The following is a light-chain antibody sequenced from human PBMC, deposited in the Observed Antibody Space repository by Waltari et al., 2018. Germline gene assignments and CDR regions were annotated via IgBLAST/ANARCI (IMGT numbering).Light chain of an antibody. CDR1: TSDVGAHPY. Sequence: QSALTQPASVSVSPGPSITVSCTGPTSDVGAHPYVSWHQPHPGKAPRLIIYNVNSRPSGVSHRFAGSKSDNTASLTISGLQAEDEADYYCASYTKTSTLVFGGGTKLTVL. CDR3: ASYTKTSTLV. V-gene: IGLV2-14*03. CDR2: NVN. J-gene: IGLJ2*01.